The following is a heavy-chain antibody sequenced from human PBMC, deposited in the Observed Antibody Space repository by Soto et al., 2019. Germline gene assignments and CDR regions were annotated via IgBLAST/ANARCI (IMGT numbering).Heavy chain of an antibody. CDR2: ISSSSSYT. Sequence: PVGSLRLSCAASGFTFSDYYMSWIRQAPGKGLEWVSYISSSSSYTNYADSVKGRFTISRDNAKNSLYLQMNSLRAEDTAVYYCARGLEYYDILTGYWTLYGMDVWGQGTTVTVSS. J-gene: IGHJ6*02. CDR1: GFTFSDYY. V-gene: IGHV3-11*06. CDR3: ARGLEYYDILTGYWTLYGMDV. D-gene: IGHD3-9*01.